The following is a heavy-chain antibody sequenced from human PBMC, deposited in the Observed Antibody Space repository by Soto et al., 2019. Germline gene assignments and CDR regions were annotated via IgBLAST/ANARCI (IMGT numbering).Heavy chain of an antibody. CDR3: ARGDIVVVPADVVNENWFDP. J-gene: IGHJ5*02. D-gene: IGHD2-2*01. Sequence: GASVKVSCKASGYTFTGYYMHWVRQAPGQGLEWMGWINPNSGGTNYAQKFQGWVTMTRDTSISTAYMELSRLRSDDTAVYYCARGDIVVVPADVVNENWFDPWGQGTLVTVSS. V-gene: IGHV1-2*04. CDR1: GYTFTGYY. CDR2: INPNSGGT.